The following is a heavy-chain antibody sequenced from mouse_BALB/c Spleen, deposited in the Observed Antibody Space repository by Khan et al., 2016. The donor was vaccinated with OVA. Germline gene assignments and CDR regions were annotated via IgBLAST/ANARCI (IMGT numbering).Heavy chain of an antibody. CDR2: ISYSGNT. V-gene: IGHV3-2*02. CDR1: GYSITSDYA. J-gene: IGHJ2*01. CDR3: ARVYGGYFDY. Sequence: EVQLQESGPGLVKPSQSLSLTCTVTGYSITSDYAWNWIRQFPGNKLEWMGYISYSGNTKYNPSLKSRISITRDTSKNQFFLQLNSVTIEDTATXYCARVYGGYFDYWGQGTTLTVSS. D-gene: IGHD1-1*01.